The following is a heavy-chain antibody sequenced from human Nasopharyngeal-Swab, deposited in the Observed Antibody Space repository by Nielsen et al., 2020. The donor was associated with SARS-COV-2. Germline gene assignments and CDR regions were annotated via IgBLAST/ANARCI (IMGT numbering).Heavy chain of an antibody. CDR2: IYWDVDK. CDR3: AHTREKWRVAFDY. Sequence: SGPTLVKPTQTLTLTCTFSGFPLRTSGVGVGWIRQPPGKALEWLAVIYWDVDKRLQSRLTITKDVSKNQVVLTMSNMDPVDTATYYCAHTREKWRVAFDYWGQGTLVTVSS. D-gene: IGHD6-19*01. J-gene: IGHJ4*02. CDR1: GFPLRTSGVG. V-gene: IGHV2-5*02.